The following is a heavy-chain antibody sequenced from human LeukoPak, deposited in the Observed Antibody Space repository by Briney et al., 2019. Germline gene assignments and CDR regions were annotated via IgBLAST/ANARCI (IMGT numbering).Heavy chain of an antibody. CDR3: AREYGYYFDS. Sequence: GGSLRLSCAASGFTFSSYSMTWVRQAPGKGLEWVANIKEDGSEKYYVDSVTGRFTISRDNAKNLLYLQMKSLRAEDTAVYFCAREYGYYFDSWGQGTLVTVSS. D-gene: IGHD3-22*01. CDR2: IKEDGSEK. J-gene: IGHJ4*02. V-gene: IGHV3-7*01. CDR1: GFTFSSYS.